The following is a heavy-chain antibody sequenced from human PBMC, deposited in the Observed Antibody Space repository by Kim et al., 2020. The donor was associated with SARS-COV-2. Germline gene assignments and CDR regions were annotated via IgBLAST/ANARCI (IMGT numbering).Heavy chain of an antibody. Sequence: GGSLRLSCAASGFTFSSYGMHWVRQAPGKGLEWVAVISYDGSNKYYADSVKGRFTISRDNSKNTLYLQMNSLRAEDTAVYYCANQKHYSSSYAFDIWGQGIMVTVSS. D-gene: IGHD6-6*01. V-gene: IGHV3-30*18. CDR3: ANQKHYSSSYAFDI. CDR1: GFTFSSYG. J-gene: IGHJ3*02. CDR2: ISYDGSNK.